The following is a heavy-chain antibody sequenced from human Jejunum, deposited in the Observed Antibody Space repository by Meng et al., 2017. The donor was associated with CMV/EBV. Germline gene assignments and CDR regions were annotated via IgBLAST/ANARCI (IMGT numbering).Heavy chain of an antibody. J-gene: IGHJ5*02. CDR1: GLTVSNFG. CDR3: ARDLAVGRIWFDP. Sequence: SGLTVSNFGMHWVRQAPGKGLEWVADIWYHGRDMYYTDSVKGRFTISRDDSKSTVYLQMNSLRVEDTAVYYCARDLAVGRIWFDPWGQGTLVTVSS. CDR2: IWYHGRDM. V-gene: IGHV3-33*01. D-gene: IGHD6-19*01.